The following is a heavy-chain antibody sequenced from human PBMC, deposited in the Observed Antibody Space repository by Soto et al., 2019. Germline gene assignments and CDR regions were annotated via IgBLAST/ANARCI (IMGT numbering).Heavy chain of an antibody. D-gene: IGHD6-19*01. Sequence: SETLSLTCSVSGGSISGSYWRWIRQSPGKGLEWLGYVYYTGSTNYSPSLRSRVSISVDTSKNEFSLRLSSVTAADTAVYFCARSVAVPGAHIDYWGRGTQVTVSS. J-gene: IGHJ4*02. CDR1: GGSISGSY. V-gene: IGHV4-59*01. CDR2: VYYTGST. CDR3: ARSVAVPGAHIDY.